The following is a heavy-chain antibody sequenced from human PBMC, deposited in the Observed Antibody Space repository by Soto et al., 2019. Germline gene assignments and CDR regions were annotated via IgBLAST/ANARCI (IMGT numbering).Heavy chain of an antibody. J-gene: IGHJ3*02. CDR2: INHSGST. CDR3: ARGRSWYSSGWYREYAFDI. V-gene: IGHV4-34*01. CDR1: GGSFSGYY. D-gene: IGHD6-19*01. Sequence: PSETLSLTCAVYGGSFSGYYWSWIRQPPGKGLEWIGEINHSGSTNYNPSLKSRVTISVDTSKNQFSLKLSSVTAADTAVYYCARGRSWYSSGWYREYAFDIWGQGTMVTVS.